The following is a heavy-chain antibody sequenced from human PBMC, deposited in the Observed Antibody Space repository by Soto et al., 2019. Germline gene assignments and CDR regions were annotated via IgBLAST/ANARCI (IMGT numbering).Heavy chain of an antibody. D-gene: IGHD3-3*01. CDR2: IIPIFGTA. J-gene: IGHJ6*02. V-gene: IGHV1-69*12. CDR1: GGTFSSYA. Sequence: QVQLVQSGAEVKKPGSSVKVSCKASGGTFSSYAISWVRQAPGQGLEWMGGIIPIFGTANYAQKVQGRATITADESTSTAYRELSSLRSEDTAVYYCASTIFGVVIMSYYYYGMDVWGQGTTVTVSS. CDR3: ASTIFGVVIMSYYYYGMDV.